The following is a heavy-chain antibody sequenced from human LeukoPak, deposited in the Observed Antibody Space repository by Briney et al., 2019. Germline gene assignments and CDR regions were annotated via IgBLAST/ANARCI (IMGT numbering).Heavy chain of an antibody. D-gene: IGHD5-18*01. CDR2: ISSSGSTI. CDR1: GFTFSDYY. CDR3: ARDLSGIAGYTYGRGIDY. V-gene: IGHV3-11*04. J-gene: IGHJ4*02. Sequence: PGGSLRLSCAASGFTFSDYYMSWIRQAPGKGLEWVSYISSSGSTIYYADSVKGRFTISRDNAKNSLFLQMNNLRAEDTAVYYCARDLSGIAGYTYGRGIDYWGQGTLVTVSS.